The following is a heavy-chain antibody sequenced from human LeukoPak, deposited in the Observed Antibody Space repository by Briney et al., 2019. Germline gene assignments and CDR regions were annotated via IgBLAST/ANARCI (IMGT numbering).Heavy chain of an antibody. CDR1: GGSISSGSYY. J-gene: IGHJ5*02. CDR3: ARWSSRDFGLEFRP. V-gene: IGHV4-61*09. CDR2: IYTSGST. Sequence: SETLSLTCTVSGGSISSGSYYWSWIRQPAGKGLEWIGHIYTSGSTNYNPSLNSRVTISVDTSKDQFSLKLSSVRAADTAVYYCARWSSRDFGLEFRPWGQG. D-gene: IGHD3-3*01.